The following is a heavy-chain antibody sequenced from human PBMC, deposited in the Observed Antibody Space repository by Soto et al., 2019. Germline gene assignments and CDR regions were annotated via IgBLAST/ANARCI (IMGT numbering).Heavy chain of an antibody. CDR3: ARWPQLEPRFDY. CDR2: IYYSGST. CDR1: GGSISSGGYY. V-gene: IGHV4-31*03. Sequence: SETLSLTCTVSGGSISSGGYYWSWIRQHPGKGLEWIGYIYYSGSTYYNPSLKSRVTISVDTSKNQFSLKLGSVTAADTAVYYCARWPQLEPRFDYWGQGTLVTVSS. J-gene: IGHJ4*02. D-gene: IGHD1-1*01.